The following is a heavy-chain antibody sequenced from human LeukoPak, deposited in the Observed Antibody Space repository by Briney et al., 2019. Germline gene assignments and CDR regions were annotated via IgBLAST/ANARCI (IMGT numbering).Heavy chain of an antibody. J-gene: IGHJ5*02. V-gene: IGHV1-2*04. CDR3: ARDPGIAAAGEPNNWFDP. CDR2: INPNSGGT. Sequence: WASVKVSCKASGYTFTGYYMHWVRQAPGQGLEWMGWINPNSGGTNYAQKFQGWVTMTRDTSISTAYMELSRLRSDDTAVYYCARDPGIAAAGEPNNWFDPWGQGTLVTVSS. D-gene: IGHD6-13*01. CDR1: GYTFTGYY.